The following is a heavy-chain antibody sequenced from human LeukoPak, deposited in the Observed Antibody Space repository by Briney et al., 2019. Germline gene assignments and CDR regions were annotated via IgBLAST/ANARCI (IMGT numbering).Heavy chain of an antibody. CDR1: GGSISSYY. CDR3: ARDRRESDGMDV. D-gene: IGHD1-26*01. Sequence: PSETLSLTCPVSGGSISSYYWSWIRQPPGKGLEWIGYIYYSGSTNYNPSLKSRVTISVDTSKNQFFLKLNSVNAAATAVYYCARDRRESDGMDVWGQGTTVTVSS. J-gene: IGHJ6*02. CDR2: IYYSGST. V-gene: IGHV4-59*01.